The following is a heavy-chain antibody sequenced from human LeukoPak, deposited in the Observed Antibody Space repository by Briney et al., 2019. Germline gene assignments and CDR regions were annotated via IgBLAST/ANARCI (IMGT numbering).Heavy chain of an antibody. CDR3: ARASRRHSGYDY. Sequence: SETLSLTCTVSGGSISSYYWSWIRQPPGKGLEWIGYIYYSGSTNYNPSLKSRVTISVDTSKNQFSLKLSSVTAADTAVYYCARASRRHSGYDYWGQGTLVTVSS. CDR2: IYYSGST. CDR1: GGSISSYY. V-gene: IGHV4-59*01. J-gene: IGHJ4*02. D-gene: IGHD5-12*01.